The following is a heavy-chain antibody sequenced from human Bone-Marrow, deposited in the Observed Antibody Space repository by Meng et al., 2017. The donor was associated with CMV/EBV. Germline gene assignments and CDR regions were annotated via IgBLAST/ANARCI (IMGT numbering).Heavy chain of an antibody. V-gene: IGHV3-48*03. CDR1: GFTFSNYE. D-gene: IGHD3-22*01. CDR3: AKDIIPGITMIVYYFDY. J-gene: IGHJ4*02. Sequence: GESLKISCAASGFTFSNYEMNWVRQAPGEGLEWVSYISSRGSTIYYADSVKGRFTISRDNAKNSLYLQMNSLRAEDTALYYCAKDIIPGITMIVYYFDYWGQGTLVTVSS. CDR2: ISSRGSTI.